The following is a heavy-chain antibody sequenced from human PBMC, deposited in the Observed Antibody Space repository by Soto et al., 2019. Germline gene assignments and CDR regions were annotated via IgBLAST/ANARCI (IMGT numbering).Heavy chain of an antibody. CDR3: ARENVLRYFDWLPETPASFDY. J-gene: IGHJ4*02. CDR2: ISSSGSTI. CDR1: GFTFSDYY. D-gene: IGHD3-9*01. Sequence: GGSLRLSCAASGFTFSDYYMSWIRQAPGRGLEWVSYISSSGSTIYYADSVKGRFTISRDNAKNSLYLQMNSLRAEDTAVYYCARENVLRYFDWLPETPASFDYWGQGTLVTVS. V-gene: IGHV3-11*01.